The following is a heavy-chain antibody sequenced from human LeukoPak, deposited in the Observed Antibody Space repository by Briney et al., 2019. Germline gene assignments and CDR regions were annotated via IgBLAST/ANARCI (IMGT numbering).Heavy chain of an antibody. CDR3: ARAPDYYGSGSYYNHFDY. Sequence: SQTLSLTCAISGDSVSSSSAAWNWIRQSPSRGLEWLGRTYYRFKWYNDYEVSVTSRITINPDTSKNQFSLQLNSVTPEDTAVYYCARAPDYYGSGSYYNHFDYWGQGTLVTVSS. CDR2: TYYRFKWYN. J-gene: IGHJ4*02. D-gene: IGHD3-10*01. CDR1: GDSVSSSSAA. V-gene: IGHV6-1*01.